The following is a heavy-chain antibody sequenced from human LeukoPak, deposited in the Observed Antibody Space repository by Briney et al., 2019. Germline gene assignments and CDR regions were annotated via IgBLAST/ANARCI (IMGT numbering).Heavy chain of an antibody. CDR1: GYTFTSYY. D-gene: IGHD1-26*01. CDR3: ARLVGATELDF. Sequence: ASVKVSCKTSGYTFTSYYMYWVRQAPGQGLEWMGIINPSGSYISYAQKFQGRVAMTRDTSTSTVYMELSSLRSEDTAVYYCARLVGATELDFWGQGTLVTVSS. CDR2: INPSGSYI. J-gene: IGHJ4*02. V-gene: IGHV1-46*01.